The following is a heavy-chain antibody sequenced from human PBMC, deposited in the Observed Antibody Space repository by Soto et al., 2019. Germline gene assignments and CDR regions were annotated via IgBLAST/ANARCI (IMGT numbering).Heavy chain of an antibody. J-gene: IGHJ5*02. CDR1: GYTFTSYY. D-gene: IGHD6-13*01. CDR3: ATSIAAAGTSINWFDP. CDR2: ISAYNGNT. Sequence: ASVKVSCKASGYTFTSYYMHWVRQAPGQGLEWMGWISAYNGNTNYAQKLQGRVTMTTDTSTSTAYMELRSLRSDDTAVYYCATSIAAAGTSINWFDPWGQGTLVTVSS. V-gene: IGHV1-18*04.